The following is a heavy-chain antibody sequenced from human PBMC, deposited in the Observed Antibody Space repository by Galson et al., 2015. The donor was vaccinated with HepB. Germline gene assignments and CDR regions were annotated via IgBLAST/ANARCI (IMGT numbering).Heavy chain of an antibody. CDR2: MSGSGGNT. Sequence: SLRLSCAASGLTFSSYAMSWVRQAPGKGLEWVSAMSGSGGNTYYADSVKGRFTISRDNSKNTLYLQMNGLRAEDTAVYYCATGGEVPKYYYYGMDVWGQGTTVTVSS. CDR3: ATGGEVPKYYYYGMDV. J-gene: IGHJ6*02. D-gene: IGHD3-16*01. V-gene: IGHV3-23*01. CDR1: GLTFSSYA.